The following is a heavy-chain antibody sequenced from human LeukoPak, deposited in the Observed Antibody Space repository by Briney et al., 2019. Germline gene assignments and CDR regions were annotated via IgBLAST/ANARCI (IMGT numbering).Heavy chain of an antibody. D-gene: IGHD3-10*01. J-gene: IGHJ4*02. CDR3: ARDYSSSRLWFGELLTDY. CDR1: GFTFSSYA. CDR2: ISYDGSNK. Sequence: GGSLRLSCAASGFTFSSYAMHWVRQAPGKGLEWVAVISYDGSNKYYADSVKGRFTISRDNSKNTLYLQMNSLRAEDTAVYYCARDYSSSRLWFGELLTDYWGQGTLVTVSS. V-gene: IGHV3-30*04.